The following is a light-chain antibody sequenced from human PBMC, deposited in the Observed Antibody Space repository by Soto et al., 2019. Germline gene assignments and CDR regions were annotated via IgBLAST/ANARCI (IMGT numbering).Light chain of an antibody. CDR3: QQYNNWPQIT. J-gene: IGKJ5*01. Sequence: DIHTTQSPSTLSGSLGDIVTITVRARQSISSWLAWYQQKPWKAPKLLIYDASSLESGVPSRFSGSASGTDFTLTISSLEPEDFAVYYCQQYNNWPQITFGQGTRLEIK. V-gene: IGKV1-5*01. CDR2: DAS. CDR1: QSISSW.